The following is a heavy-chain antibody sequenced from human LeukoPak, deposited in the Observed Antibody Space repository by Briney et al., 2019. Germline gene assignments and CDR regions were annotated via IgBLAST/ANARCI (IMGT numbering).Heavy chain of an antibody. CDR1: GYTLTCYD. Sequence: AAVKVSCKASGYTLTCYDINWVRQATGQGLEWMGWMNPNSGNTGYAQKFQGRVTITRNTPISTAYMELSSLRSEDTAVYYCARDSLYYYDSSGQGGYWGQGTLVTVSS. D-gene: IGHD3-22*01. CDR2: MNPNSGNT. CDR3: ARDSLYYYDSSGQGGY. J-gene: IGHJ4*02. V-gene: IGHV1-8*03.